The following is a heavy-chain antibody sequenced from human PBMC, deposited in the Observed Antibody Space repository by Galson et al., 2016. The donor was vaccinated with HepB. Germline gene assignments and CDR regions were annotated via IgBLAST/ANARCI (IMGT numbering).Heavy chain of an antibody. J-gene: IGHJ6*02. D-gene: IGHD3-16*01. V-gene: IGHV1-69*13. CDR3: ASGGVAMIDTLFYNMDV. Sequence: SVKVSCKVSGGSYTKNLISWVRQAPGQGFEWMGGIVPQFGTATYAQKFQGRVTITADDSTRTVYMELGSLRSEDTALYYCASGGVAMIDTLFYNMDVWGQGTTVTVTS. CDR1: GGSYTKNL. CDR2: IVPQFGTA.